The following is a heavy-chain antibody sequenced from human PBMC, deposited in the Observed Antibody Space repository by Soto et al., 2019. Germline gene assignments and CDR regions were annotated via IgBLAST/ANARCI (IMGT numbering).Heavy chain of an antibody. Sequence: ASVKVSCKASGYTFTSYAMHWVRQAPGQRLEWMGWINAGNGNTKYSQKFQGGVTITRDTSASTAYMELSSLRSEDTAVYYCVRNDILTGYPPHYYYYGMDVWGQGTTVTVSS. CDR2: INAGNGNT. V-gene: IGHV1-3*01. CDR3: VRNDILTGYPPHYYYYGMDV. CDR1: GYTFTSYA. D-gene: IGHD3-9*01. J-gene: IGHJ6*02.